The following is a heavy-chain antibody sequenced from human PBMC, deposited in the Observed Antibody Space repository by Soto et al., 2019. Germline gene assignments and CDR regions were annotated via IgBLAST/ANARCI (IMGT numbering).Heavy chain of an antibody. CDR3: ARDLSVATIGTWGGMDV. J-gene: IGHJ6*02. V-gene: IGHV6-1*01. CDR2: TYYRSKWYN. CDR1: GDSVSSNSAA. Sequence: SQTLSLTCAISGDSVSSNSAAWNWIRQSPSRGLEWLGRTYYRSKWYNDYAVSVKSRITINPDTSKNQFSLQLNSVTPEDTAVYCCARDLSVATIGTWGGMDVWGQGPTVTVS. D-gene: IGHD5-12*01.